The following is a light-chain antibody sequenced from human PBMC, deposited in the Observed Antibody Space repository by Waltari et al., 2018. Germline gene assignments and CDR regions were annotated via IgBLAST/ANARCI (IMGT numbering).Light chain of an antibody. CDR2: GAS. CDR3: QQYNNWPPMYT. V-gene: IGKV3-15*01. J-gene: IGKJ2*01. CDR1: QSVSSN. Sequence: ETVMTQSPATLSVSPWERATLSCRASQSVSSNFAWYQQKPGQAPRLLIYGASTRATGIPARFSGSGSGTEFTLTISSLQSEDFAVYYCQQYNNWPPMYTFGQGTKLEI.